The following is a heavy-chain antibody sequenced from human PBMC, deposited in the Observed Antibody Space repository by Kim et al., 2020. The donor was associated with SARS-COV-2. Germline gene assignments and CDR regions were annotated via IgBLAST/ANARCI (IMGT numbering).Heavy chain of an antibody. D-gene: IGHD3-10*01. CDR3: ATLRFGDSYFDY. V-gene: IGHV4-61*03. Sequence: NSTPSLKSRLTISIDTSKSHFSLNLNSVTAADTAVYYCATLRFGDSYFDYWGQGALVTVSS. J-gene: IGHJ4*02.